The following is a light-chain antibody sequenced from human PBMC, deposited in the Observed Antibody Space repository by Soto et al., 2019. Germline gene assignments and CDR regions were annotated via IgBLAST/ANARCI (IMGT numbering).Light chain of an antibody. V-gene: IGKV1-5*01. J-gene: IGKJ1*01. CDR2: DAS. Sequence: DIQMTQSPSTLSASVGDRVTITCRASQNIYRWLAWYQQKPGKAPNLLIYDASSLQSGVPSRFSGSGSGTEFPLTLSSLHPDDFGTDYCQHYSGYPWTFGQGTKVEIK. CDR1: QNIYRW. CDR3: QHYSGYPWT.